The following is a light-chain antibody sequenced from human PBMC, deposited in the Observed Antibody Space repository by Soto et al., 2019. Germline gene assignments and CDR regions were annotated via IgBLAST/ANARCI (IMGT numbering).Light chain of an antibody. V-gene: IGLV2-18*01. J-gene: IGLJ2*01. CDR1: SSDVGDFEH. CDR3: GLFTSSATWV. CDR2: DVF. Sequence: QSALTQPPSVSGSPGQSVTISCTVTSSDVGDFEHVSWYQLAPGTAPKLLISDVFNRPSGVSGRFSGSRSGNTPSLPISGLQADDEAEYYCGLFTSSATWVFGGGTKVTVL.